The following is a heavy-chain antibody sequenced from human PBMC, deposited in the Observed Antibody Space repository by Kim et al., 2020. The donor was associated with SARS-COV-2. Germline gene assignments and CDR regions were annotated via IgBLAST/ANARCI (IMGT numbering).Heavy chain of an antibody. CDR1: GGSFSGYY. CDR2: INHSGST. Sequence: SETLSLTCAVYGGSFSGYYWSWIRQPPGKGLEWIGEINHSGSTNYNPSLKSRVTISVDTSKNQFSLKLSSVTAADTAVYYCARVGRFSRITMVRGVISGIDVWGRGTTVTVSS. V-gene: IGHV4-34*01. J-gene: IGHJ6*02. D-gene: IGHD3-10*01. CDR3: ARVGRFSRITMVRGVISGIDV.